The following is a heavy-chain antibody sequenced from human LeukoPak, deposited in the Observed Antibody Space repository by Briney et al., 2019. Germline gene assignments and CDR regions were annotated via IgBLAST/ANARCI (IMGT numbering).Heavy chain of an antibody. CDR1: GGSISSYY. Sequence: SETLSLTCTVSGGSISSYYWSWIRQPPGKGLEWIGYIYYSGSTNYNPSLKSRVTISVDTSKNQFSLKLSSVTAADTAVYYCARYSSSWESVDWFDPWGQGTLVTVSS. CDR2: IYYSGST. D-gene: IGHD6-13*01. J-gene: IGHJ5*02. CDR3: ARYSSSWESVDWFDP. V-gene: IGHV4-59*01.